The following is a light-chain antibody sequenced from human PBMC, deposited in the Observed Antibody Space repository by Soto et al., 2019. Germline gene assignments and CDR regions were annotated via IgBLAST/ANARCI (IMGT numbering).Light chain of an antibody. CDR1: SSDVGGYNY. Sequence: QCVLTQPASVSGSPGQSITISCTGTSSDVGGYNYVSWYQQHPGKAPKLMIYDVSNRPSGVSNRFSGSKSGNTAPLTISGVQAEDEADYYCSSYTSSSTLVFGGGTKLTVL. CDR2: DVS. J-gene: IGLJ2*01. CDR3: SSYTSSSTLV. V-gene: IGLV2-14*01.